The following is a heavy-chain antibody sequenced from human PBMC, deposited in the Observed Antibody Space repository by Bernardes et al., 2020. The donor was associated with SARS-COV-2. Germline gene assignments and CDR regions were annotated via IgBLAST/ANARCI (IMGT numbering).Heavy chain of an antibody. V-gene: IGHV3-48*04. CDR2: ISSSSTI. CDR1: GFTFSSYS. CDR3: ARDRYYDFWSGYYTLYYYYYMDV. J-gene: IGHJ6*03. D-gene: IGHD3-3*01. Sequence: GGSLRLSCAASGFTFSSYSMNWVRQAPGKGLEWVSYISSSSTIYYADSVKGRYTISRDNAKNSLYLQMNSLRAEDTAVYYCARDRYYDFWSGYYTLYYYYYMDVWGKGTTVTVSS.